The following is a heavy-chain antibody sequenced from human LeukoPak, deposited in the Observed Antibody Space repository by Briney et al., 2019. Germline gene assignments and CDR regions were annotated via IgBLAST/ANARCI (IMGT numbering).Heavy chain of an antibody. Sequence: GGSLRLSCAASGFTFSSYAMHWVRQAPGKGLEWVAVISYDGSNKYYADSVKGRFTISRDNSKNTLYLQMNSLRAEDTAVYFCARGGGLDVWGQGATVTVSS. CDR2: ISYDGSNK. J-gene: IGHJ6*02. V-gene: IGHV3-30-3*01. CDR1: GFTFSSYA. D-gene: IGHD3-16*01. CDR3: ARGGGLDV.